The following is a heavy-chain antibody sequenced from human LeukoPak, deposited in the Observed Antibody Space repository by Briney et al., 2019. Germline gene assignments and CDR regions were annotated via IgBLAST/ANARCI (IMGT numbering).Heavy chain of an antibody. D-gene: IGHD3-3*01. V-gene: IGHV3-11*01. J-gene: IGHJ5*02. CDR3: ARGKRRFWFDP. Sequence: GGSLRLSCAGSGFTFSDYYMTWLRQAPGKGLEGVAYISNSGSRIYYTDSVRGRFTISRDNANNSLYLQMNSLRPEDTAVYYCARGKRRFWFDPWGQGTLVTVSS. CDR1: GFTFSDYY. CDR2: ISNSGSRI.